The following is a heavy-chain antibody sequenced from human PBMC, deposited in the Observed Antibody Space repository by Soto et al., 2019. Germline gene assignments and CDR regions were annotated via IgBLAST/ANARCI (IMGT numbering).Heavy chain of an antibody. D-gene: IGHD6-13*01. J-gene: IGHJ4*02. Sequence: PGGSLRLSCAASGFTFNSYAMSWVRQAPGKGLEWVSSISGSGGTAYYADSVKGHFTISRDNSKNTLYLQMNSLRAEDTAVYYCATGLHTSSWYDFDFWGLGTLVTVSS. V-gene: IGHV3-23*01. CDR2: ISGSGGTA. CDR1: GFTFNSYA. CDR3: ATGLHTSSWYDFDF.